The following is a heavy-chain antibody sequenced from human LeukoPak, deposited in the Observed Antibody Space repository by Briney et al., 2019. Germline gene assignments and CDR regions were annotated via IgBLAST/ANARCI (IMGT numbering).Heavy chain of an antibody. CDR3: ARDHDYGDSVGFDY. Sequence: GASVKVSCKASGGTFSSYAISWVRQAPGQGLEWMGRIIPILGIANYAQKFQGRVTITADKSTSTAYMELSSLRSEDTAVYYCARDHDYGDSVGFDYWGQGTLVTVSS. J-gene: IGHJ4*02. D-gene: IGHD4-17*01. V-gene: IGHV1-69*04. CDR2: IIPILGIA. CDR1: GGTFSSYA.